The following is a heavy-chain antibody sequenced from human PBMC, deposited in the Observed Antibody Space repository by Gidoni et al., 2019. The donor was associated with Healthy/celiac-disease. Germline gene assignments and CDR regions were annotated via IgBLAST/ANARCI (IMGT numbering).Heavy chain of an antibody. V-gene: IGHV3-30*18. D-gene: IGHD3-10*01. CDR2: ISYDGSNK. CDR3: AKGSESLWFGEESY. J-gene: IGHJ4*02. Sequence: QVQLVESGGGVVQPGRSLRLSCAASGFTFSSYGMHWVRQAPGKGLEWVAVISYDGSNKYYADSVKGRFTISRDNSKNTLYLQMNSLRAEDTAVYYCAKGSESLWFGEESYWGQGTLVTVSS. CDR1: GFTFSSYG.